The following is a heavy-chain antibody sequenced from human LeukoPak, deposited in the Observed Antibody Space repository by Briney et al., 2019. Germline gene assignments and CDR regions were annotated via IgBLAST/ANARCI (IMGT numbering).Heavy chain of an antibody. Sequence: SETLSLTCTVSGGSISPYYWSWIRQPPGKGLEWIAYIYYSGSTNYNPSLKSRVTISVDTSKNQFSLKSSSVTAADTAVYYCARRYGSGSSGTFDYWGQGTLVTVPS. J-gene: IGHJ4*02. D-gene: IGHD3-10*01. V-gene: IGHV4-59*01. CDR3: ARRYGSGSSGTFDY. CDR2: IYYSGST. CDR1: GGSISPYY.